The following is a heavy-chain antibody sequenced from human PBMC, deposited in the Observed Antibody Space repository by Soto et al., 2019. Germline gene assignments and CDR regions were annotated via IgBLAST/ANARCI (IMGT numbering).Heavy chain of an antibody. D-gene: IGHD1-1*01. CDR1: GFTFSNVA. V-gene: IGHV3-23*01. J-gene: IGHJ4*02. CDR2: ISDSGRNT. CDR3: ATVLFGNHVDGANS. Sequence: PGGSLRLSCAASGFTFSNVAMNWVRQAPGKGLEWVSGISDSGRNTFYPDSVRGRFAISRDNSKNTLYLQMNSLRVDDTAVYFCATVLFGNHVDGANSWGQGTLVTVSS.